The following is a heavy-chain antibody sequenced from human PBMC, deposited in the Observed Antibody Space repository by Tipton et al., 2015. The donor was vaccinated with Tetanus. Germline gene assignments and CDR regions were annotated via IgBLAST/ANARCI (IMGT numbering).Heavy chain of an antibody. Sequence: TLSLTCTVSGGSVGSYYWTWFRQPPGKRLEWIGFVSSSGNSNYSPSLTGRVSMSLDTSKQQFSLSLTSATAADTAVYFCARIYDYWSGYFDFWGQGALVTVSP. D-gene: IGHD3-3*01. V-gene: IGHV4-4*07. CDR3: ARIYDYWSGYFDF. CDR1: GGSVGSYY. J-gene: IGHJ4*02. CDR2: VSSSGNS.